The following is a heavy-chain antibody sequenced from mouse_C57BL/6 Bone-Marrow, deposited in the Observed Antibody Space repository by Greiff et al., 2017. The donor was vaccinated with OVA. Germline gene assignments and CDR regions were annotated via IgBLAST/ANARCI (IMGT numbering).Heavy chain of an antibody. D-gene: IGHD4-1*01. Sequence: EVKLMESGPELVKPGASVKMSCKASGYTFTDYNMHWVKQSHGKSLEWIGYINPNNGGTSYNQKFKGKATLTVNKSSSTAYMELRSLTSEDSAVYYCARRGNWDDAMDYWGQGTSVTVSS. V-gene: IGHV1-22*01. J-gene: IGHJ4*01. CDR3: ARRGNWDDAMDY. CDR1: GYTFTDYN. CDR2: INPNNGGT.